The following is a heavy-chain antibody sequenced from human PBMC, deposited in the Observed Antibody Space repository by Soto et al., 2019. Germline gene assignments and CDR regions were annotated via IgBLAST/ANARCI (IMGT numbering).Heavy chain of an antibody. CDR1: GGSFSGYY. CDR3: ARFSSSFNWFDP. CDR2: INHSGST. D-gene: IGHD6-13*01. J-gene: IGHJ5*02. Sequence: QVQLQQWGAGLLKPSETLSLTCAVYGGSFSGYYWSWIRQPPGKGLEWIGEINHSGSTNYNPSLKSRVTISVDTSKNQVSLKLSSVTAADTAVYYCARFSSSFNWFDPWCQGTLVTVSS. V-gene: IGHV4-34*01.